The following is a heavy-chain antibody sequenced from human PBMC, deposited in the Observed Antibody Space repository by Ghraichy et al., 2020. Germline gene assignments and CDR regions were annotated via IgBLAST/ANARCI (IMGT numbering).Heavy chain of an antibody. Sequence: SETLSLTCTVSGGSISSYYWSWIRQPAGKGLEWIGRIYTSGSTNYNPSLKSRVTMSVDTSKNQFSLKLSSVTAADTAVYYCARNGELERHTAGAFDIWGQGTMVTVSS. CDR3: ARNGELERHTAGAFDI. CDR1: GGSISSYY. CDR2: IYTSGST. D-gene: IGHD1-1*01. V-gene: IGHV4-4*07. J-gene: IGHJ3*02.